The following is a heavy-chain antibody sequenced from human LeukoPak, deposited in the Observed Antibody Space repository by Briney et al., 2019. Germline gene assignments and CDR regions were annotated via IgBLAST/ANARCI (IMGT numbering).Heavy chain of an antibody. CDR3: ARGLITIFGVSTDAFDI. Sequence: ASVKVSCKASGYTFTGYYMHWVRQAPGQGLEWMGWINPNSGNTGYAQKFQGRVTITRNTSISTAYMELSSLRSEDTAVYYCARGLITIFGVSTDAFDIWGQGTMVTVSS. V-gene: IGHV1-8*03. CDR1: GYTFTGYY. CDR2: INPNSGNT. D-gene: IGHD3-3*01. J-gene: IGHJ3*02.